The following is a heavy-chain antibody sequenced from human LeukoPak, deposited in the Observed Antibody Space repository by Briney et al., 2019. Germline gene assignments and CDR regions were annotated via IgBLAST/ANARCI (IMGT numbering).Heavy chain of an antibody. CDR1: GFAVGSNY. V-gene: IGHV3-53*01. Sequence: GGSLRLSCVASGFAVGSNYMSWVRQAPGKGLEWVSLIYSGGAIRYADSVKGRFTISRDSSKNTLFLQMNDLTVEDAARYYCARRPGNWGQGILVTVSS. CDR3: ARRPGN. D-gene: IGHD1-14*01. CDR2: IYSGGAI. J-gene: IGHJ4*02.